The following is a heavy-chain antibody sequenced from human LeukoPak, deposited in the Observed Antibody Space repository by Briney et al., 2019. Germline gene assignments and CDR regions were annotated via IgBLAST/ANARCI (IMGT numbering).Heavy chain of an antibody. J-gene: IGHJ6*03. D-gene: IGHD2-15*01. CDR3: ARESLGYCSGSTCYYFFMDF. V-gene: IGHV3-48*04. Sequence: GGSLSLSCSVSGFTFSSYSMNWVRHPPGKGLEWLSYISGSSSTIYYADSVKGRFTISRDNAKNSLYLQMNSLRAEDTAVYFCARESLGYCSGSTCYYFFMDFWGKGTTVTVSS. CDR1: GFTFSSYS. CDR2: ISGSSSTI.